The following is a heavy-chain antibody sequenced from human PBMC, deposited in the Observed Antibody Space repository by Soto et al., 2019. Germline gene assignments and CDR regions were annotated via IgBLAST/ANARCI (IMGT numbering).Heavy chain of an antibody. CDR2: IYYSGST. D-gene: IGHD4-17*01. CDR1: GCSISSYY. Sequence: SETLSLTCTFSGCSISSYYWSWIRQPPGKGLEWIGYIYYSGSTNYNPSLKSRVTISVDTSKNQFSLKLSSVTAADTAVYYCATMARDYGDYFVDYWGQGTLVTVSS. V-gene: IGHV4-59*01. CDR3: ATMARDYGDYFVDY. J-gene: IGHJ4*02.